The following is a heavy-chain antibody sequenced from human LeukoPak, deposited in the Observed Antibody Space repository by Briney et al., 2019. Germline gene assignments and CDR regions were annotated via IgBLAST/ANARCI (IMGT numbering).Heavy chain of an antibody. CDR2: IRYDGSNK. D-gene: IGHD2-2*01. Sequence: GGSLRLSCAASGFTFSSYGMHWVRQAPGKGLEWVAFIRYDGSNKYYADSVKGRFTISRDNSKNTLYLQMNSLRAEDTAVYYCAKGADIVVASDAFDIWGQGTMVTVSS. CDR1: GFTFSSYG. J-gene: IGHJ3*02. V-gene: IGHV3-30*02. CDR3: AKGADIVVASDAFDI.